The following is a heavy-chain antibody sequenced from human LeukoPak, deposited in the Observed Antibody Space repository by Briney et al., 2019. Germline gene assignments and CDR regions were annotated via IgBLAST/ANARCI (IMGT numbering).Heavy chain of an antibody. CDR1: GHTFSSYA. CDR3: AEGTGFRVYYGMDV. V-gene: IGHV3-23*01. CDR2: LSGSGAST. D-gene: IGHD2/OR15-2a*01. J-gene: IGHJ6*02. Sequence: GGSLRLSCAASGHTFSSYAMSWVRQAPGKGLEGDSALSGSGASTYYADSVKGRFTISRDNSKNTLYLQMNSLRAEDTAVYYCAEGTGFRVYYGMDVWGQGTTVTVSS.